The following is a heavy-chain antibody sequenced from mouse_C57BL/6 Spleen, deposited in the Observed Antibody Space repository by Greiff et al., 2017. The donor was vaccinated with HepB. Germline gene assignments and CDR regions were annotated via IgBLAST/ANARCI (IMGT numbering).Heavy chain of an antibody. J-gene: IGHJ3*01. CDR2: ISSGGDYI. Sequence: EVMLVGSGEGLVKPGGSLKLSCAASGFTFSSYAMSWVRQTPEKRLEWVAYISSGGDYIYDADTVKGRFTISRDNARNTLYLQMSSLKSDDTAMYYCTKEGSNSGFAYGGQGTLVTVSA. D-gene: IGHD2-5*01. CDR3: TKEGSNSGFAY. CDR1: GFTFSSYA. V-gene: IGHV5-9-1*02.